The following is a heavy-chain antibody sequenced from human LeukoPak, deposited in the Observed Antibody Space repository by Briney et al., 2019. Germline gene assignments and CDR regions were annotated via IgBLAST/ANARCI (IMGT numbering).Heavy chain of an antibody. V-gene: IGHV4-39*07. CDR3: ARDRRDILTGYYFDY. CDR1: GGSISTSNYY. J-gene: IGHJ4*02. CDR2: IFYSGGT. D-gene: IGHD3-9*01. Sequence: SETLSLTCTVSGGSISTSNYYWGWIRQPPGKGLEWIGNIFYSGGTYYSPSLKSRVTISLDTSRNQFSLKLNSVTAADTAVYYCARDRRDILTGYYFDYWGQGTLVTVSS.